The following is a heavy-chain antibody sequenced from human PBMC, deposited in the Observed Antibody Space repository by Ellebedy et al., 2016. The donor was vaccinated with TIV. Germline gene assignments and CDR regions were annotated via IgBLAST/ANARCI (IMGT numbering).Heavy chain of an antibody. V-gene: IGHV3-53*05. J-gene: IGHJ5*02. CDR2: LYRGGDT. Sequence: PGGSLRLSCAASGFSVADSNMTWVRQAPGKGLEWVSTLYRGGDTYYADSVKDRFTISRDNSKSTLYLQMRSLRTEDTAVYYCAKASNSNFFGSNGFDPWGQGALVTVSS. D-gene: IGHD2-2*01. CDR1: GFSVADSN. CDR3: AKASNSNFFGSNGFDP.